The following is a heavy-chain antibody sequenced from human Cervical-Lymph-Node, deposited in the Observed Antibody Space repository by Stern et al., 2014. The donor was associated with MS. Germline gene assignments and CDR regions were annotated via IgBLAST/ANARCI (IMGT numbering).Heavy chain of an antibody. Sequence: DQLVESGGGVVQPGRSLRLSCAASGFTFSSYGMHWVRQAPGKGLEWVAVIWYDGSNKYYAEPVKGRFTISRDNSKNTLYLQMNSLRAEDTAVYYCARVKSLGRCSGGSCGRSAFDIWGQGTMVTVSS. J-gene: IGHJ3*02. CDR2: IWYDGSNK. CDR3: ARVKSLGRCSGGSCGRSAFDI. V-gene: IGHV3-33*01. CDR1: GFTFSSYG. D-gene: IGHD2-15*01.